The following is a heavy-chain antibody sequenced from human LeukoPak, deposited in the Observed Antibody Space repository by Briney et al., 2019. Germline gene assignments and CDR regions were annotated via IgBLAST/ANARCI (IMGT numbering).Heavy chain of an antibody. Sequence: PGGSLRLXCAASGFTFSSYAMSWVRQAPGKVLEWVSAISGSGGSTYYADSMKGRFTISRDNSKHTLYLQMNSLRAEDTAVYYCAKDLHYYGSGSLYYWGQGTLVTVSS. CDR1: GFTFSSYA. CDR3: AKDLHYYGSGSLYY. D-gene: IGHD3-10*01. V-gene: IGHV3-23*01. J-gene: IGHJ4*02. CDR2: ISGSGGST.